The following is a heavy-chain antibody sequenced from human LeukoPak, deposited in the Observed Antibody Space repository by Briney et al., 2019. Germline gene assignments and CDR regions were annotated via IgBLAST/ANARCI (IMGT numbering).Heavy chain of an antibody. CDR1: GFTFSNAW. CDR3: TTDSHYYDSSGYYFEHFQH. V-gene: IGHV3-15*01. CDR2: IKSKTDGGTT. Sequence: GGSLRLSCAASGFTFSNAWMSWVRQAPGKGLEWVGRIKSKTDGGTTDYAAPVKGRFTISRDDSTNTLYLQMNSLKTEDTAVYYCTTDSHYYDSSGYYFEHFQHWGQGTLVTVSS. D-gene: IGHD3-22*01. J-gene: IGHJ1*01.